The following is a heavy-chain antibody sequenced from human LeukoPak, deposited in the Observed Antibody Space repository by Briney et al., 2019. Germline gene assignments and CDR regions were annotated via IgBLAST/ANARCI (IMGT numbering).Heavy chain of an antibody. J-gene: IGHJ4*02. CDR1: GFTFSSYW. Sequence: GGSLRLSCAASGFTFSSYWMTWVRQAPGKGLEWVAVISYDGSDKYYADSVKGRFTISRDNSKNTLYLQMNSLRAEDTAVYYCARDSSSSWYGPIDYWGQGTLVTVSS. CDR3: ARDSSSSWYGPIDY. V-gene: IGHV3-30-3*01. CDR2: ISYDGSDK. D-gene: IGHD6-13*01.